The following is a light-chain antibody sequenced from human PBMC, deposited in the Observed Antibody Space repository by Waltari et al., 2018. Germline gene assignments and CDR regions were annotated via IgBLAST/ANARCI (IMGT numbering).Light chain of an antibody. CDR2: AVS. V-gene: IGLV2-23*02. Sequence: QSALTQPAHVSGSPGQPITIPSPGTSSHVGNFTRFSRYQQHPGKAPKLMIYAVSKRPSGVSDRFSGSKSGDMASLTISGLQPEDEAEYFCSSYAGSSKGVFGGGTKVTVL. J-gene: IGLJ2*01. CDR1: SSHVGNFTR. CDR3: SSYAGSSKGV.